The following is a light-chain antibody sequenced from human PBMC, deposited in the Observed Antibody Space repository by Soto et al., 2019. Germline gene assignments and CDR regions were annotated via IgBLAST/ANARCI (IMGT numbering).Light chain of an antibody. CDR1: SSDVGGYNY. J-gene: IGLJ1*01. V-gene: IGLV2-11*01. CDR3: CSYAGSYTYV. CDR2: DVS. Sequence: QSVLTQPSSVSGSPGQSVTISCTGTSSDVGGYNYVSWYQQHPGKAPKLMIYDVSKRPSGVPDRFSGSKSGNTASLTISGLQAEDEADYYCCSYAGSYTYVFGTGTKLTVL.